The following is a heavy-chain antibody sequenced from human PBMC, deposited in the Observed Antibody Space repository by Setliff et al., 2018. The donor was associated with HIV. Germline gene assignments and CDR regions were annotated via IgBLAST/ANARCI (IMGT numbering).Heavy chain of an antibody. V-gene: IGHV3-64*01. CDR3: ARADYFKSPFDS. CDR2: ISYNGGTT. CDR1: GFTFSTSA. Sequence: GGSLRLSCAASGFTFSTSAMHWVRQGPGKGLECVSAISYNGGTTYYANSVKGRFTISRDNSKNTLYLQMGSLRPEDMAVYHCARADYFKSPFDSWGQGTLVTVSS. J-gene: IGHJ4*02. D-gene: IGHD4-17*01.